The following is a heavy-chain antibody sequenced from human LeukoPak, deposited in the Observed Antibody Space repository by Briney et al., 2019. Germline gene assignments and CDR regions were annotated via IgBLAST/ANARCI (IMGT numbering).Heavy chain of an antibody. Sequence: SETLSLTCTVSGGSISSYYWSWIRQPPGKGLEWIGYIYYSGSTNYNPSLMSRVTISVDTSKNQFSLKLSSVTAADTAVYYCARGAYGSGSFGQYYYYYYMDVWGKGTTVTISS. J-gene: IGHJ6*03. CDR1: GGSISSYY. CDR3: ARGAYGSGSFGQYYYYYYMDV. V-gene: IGHV4-59*01. D-gene: IGHD3-10*01. CDR2: IYYSGST.